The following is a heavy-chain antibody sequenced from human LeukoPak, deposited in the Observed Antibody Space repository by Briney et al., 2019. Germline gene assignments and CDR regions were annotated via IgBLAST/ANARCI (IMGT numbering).Heavy chain of an antibody. Sequence: GGSLRLSCAASGFTFSSYWMSWVRQAPGKGLEWVANIKQDGSEKYYVDSVKGRFTISRDNAKNSLYLQMNSLRAEDTAVYYCARGYCSGGSCYAEVWFDPWGQGTLVTVSS. CDR1: GFTFSSYW. D-gene: IGHD2-15*01. CDR2: IKQDGSEK. V-gene: IGHV3-7*01. CDR3: ARGYCSGGSCYAEVWFDP. J-gene: IGHJ5*02.